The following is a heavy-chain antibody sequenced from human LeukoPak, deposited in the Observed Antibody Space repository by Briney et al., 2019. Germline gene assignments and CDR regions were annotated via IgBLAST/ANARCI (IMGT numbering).Heavy chain of an antibody. CDR2: INPNSGGT. Sequence: EASVKVSCKASGYTFTGHYLHWVRQAPGQGLEWMGWINPNSGGTNYAQKFQGRVTITADESTSTAYMELSSLRSEDTAVYYCARADYDFWRQGWDHSYYMDVWGKGTTVTVSS. V-gene: IGHV1-2*02. CDR3: ARADYDFWRQGWDHSYYMDV. CDR1: GYTFTGHY. J-gene: IGHJ6*03. D-gene: IGHD3-3*01.